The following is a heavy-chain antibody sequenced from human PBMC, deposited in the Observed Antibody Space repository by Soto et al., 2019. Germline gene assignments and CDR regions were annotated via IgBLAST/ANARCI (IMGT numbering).Heavy chain of an antibody. CDR2: IWYDGSNK. J-gene: IGHJ3*02. Sequence: QVQLVESGGGVVQPGRSLRLSCAASGFTFSSYGMHWVRQAPGKGLEWVAVIWYDGSNKYYADSVKGRFTISRDNSKNTQYLQMNSLRTEDTAVYYCARSVRYCSSTSCYGTIDAFDIWGQGTMVTVSS. D-gene: IGHD2-2*01. CDR1: GFTFSSYG. V-gene: IGHV3-33*01. CDR3: ARSVRYCSSTSCYGTIDAFDI.